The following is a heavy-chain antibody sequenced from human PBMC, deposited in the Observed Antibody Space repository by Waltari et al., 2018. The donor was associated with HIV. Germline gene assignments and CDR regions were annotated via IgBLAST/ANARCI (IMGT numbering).Heavy chain of an antibody. CDR1: GFNFKGSA. J-gene: IGHJ4*02. Sequence: EVQLVESGGALVQPGGSLKLSCAASGFNFKGSAIHWVRQASGKGLKGVGRIRSRLDSFATAYGASMKGRFTISRDDSKNTAYLQMNSLKTEDTALYYCTRWTAAAGTAFDYWGLGTLVTVSS. CDR2: IRSRLDSFAT. CDR3: TRWTAAAGTAFDY. D-gene: IGHD6-13*01. V-gene: IGHV3-73*01.